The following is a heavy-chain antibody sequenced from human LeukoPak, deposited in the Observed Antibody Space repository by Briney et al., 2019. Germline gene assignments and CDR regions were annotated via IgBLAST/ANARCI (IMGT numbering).Heavy chain of an antibody. CDR3: AREELRGYSGYAFDY. CDR1: GGSISSYY. J-gene: IGHJ4*02. V-gene: IGHV4-4*07. Sequence: PSETLSLTCTVSGGSISSYYWSWIRQPAGKGLEWIGRIYTSGSTNYNPSLKSRVTMSVDTSKNQFSLKLCSVTAADTAVYYCAREELRGYSGYAFDYWGQGTLVTVSS. D-gene: IGHD5-12*01. CDR2: IYTSGST.